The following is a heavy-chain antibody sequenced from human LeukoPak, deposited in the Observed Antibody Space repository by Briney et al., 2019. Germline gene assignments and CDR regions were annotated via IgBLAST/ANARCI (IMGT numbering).Heavy chain of an antibody. CDR1: GFTFSSYG. Sequence: RSLRPSCAASGFTFSSYGMHWVRQAPGKGLEWVAVISYDGSNKYYADSVKGRFTISRDNSKNTLYLQMNSLRAEDTAVYYCAALILAVAGPEQFDYWGQGTLVTVSS. CDR2: ISYDGSNK. CDR3: AALILAVAGPEQFDY. D-gene: IGHD6-19*01. V-gene: IGHV3-30*03. J-gene: IGHJ4*02.